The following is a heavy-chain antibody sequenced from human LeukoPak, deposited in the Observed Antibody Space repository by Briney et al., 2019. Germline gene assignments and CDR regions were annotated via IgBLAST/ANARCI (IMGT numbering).Heavy chain of an antibody. D-gene: IGHD3-16*01. CDR2: VFHSGGT. CDR1: GDSISSFSHY. V-gene: IGHV4-39*07. CDR3: ARDQMDPRLGAFDM. J-gene: IGHJ3*02. Sequence: SETLSLTCTVSGDSISSFSHYWAWIRQPPGKALEWIGHVFHSGGTEYNPSLKSRVIMSIDTSKNQFSLKLRSMTAADTALYYCARDQMDPRLGAFDMWGQGTMVTVSS.